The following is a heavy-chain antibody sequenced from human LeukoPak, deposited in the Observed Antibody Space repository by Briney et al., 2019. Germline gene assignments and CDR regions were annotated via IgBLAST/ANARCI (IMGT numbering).Heavy chain of an antibody. CDR1: GGSSSGYY. V-gene: IGHV4-34*01. CDR3: ARGRGGGYRPYYYYYCMAV. CDR2: INHSGST. D-gene: IGHD5-24*01. Sequence: PSETLSLTCAVDGGSSSGYYWSWVRQPPGKGLEWVGEINHSGSTNYNPSLKGRVTISVDTSKNQFSLKRSSLTAADTAGFYFARGRGGGYRPYYYYYCMAVWGKGTTVTVSS. J-gene: IGHJ6*03.